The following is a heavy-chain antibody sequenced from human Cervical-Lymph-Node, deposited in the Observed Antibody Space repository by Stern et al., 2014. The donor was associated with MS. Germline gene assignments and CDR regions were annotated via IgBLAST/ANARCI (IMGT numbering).Heavy chain of an antibody. CDR1: GGSVSSYY. D-gene: IGHD4-11*01. Sequence: VQLQESGPGLVKPSETLSLTCTVSGGSVSSYYWSWIRQPPGKGLEWIGHSYFSGRTNYSPSLKSLVTISVDTSKNHFSLRLSSVTAADTAVYYCARAPYDFTKWYGMDVWGQGTTVTVS. CDR2: SYFSGRT. J-gene: IGHJ6*02. V-gene: IGHV4-59*02. CDR3: ARAPYDFTKWYGMDV.